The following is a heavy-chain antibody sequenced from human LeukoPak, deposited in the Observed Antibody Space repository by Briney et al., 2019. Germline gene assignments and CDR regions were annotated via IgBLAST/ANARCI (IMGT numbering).Heavy chain of an antibody. Sequence: GGSLRLSCATSGFLFGSYGMHWVRHAPGKGLEWVAFIRYEGDIAHYADSVEGRFIISRDNSMNTLYLQMNSLRVEDTSVYYCAKLRRGEWRGRIDSWGQGTLVTVSS. V-gene: IGHV3-30*02. J-gene: IGHJ4*02. CDR2: IRYEGDIA. CDR1: GFLFGSYG. CDR3: AKLRRGEWRGRIDS. D-gene: IGHD3-16*01.